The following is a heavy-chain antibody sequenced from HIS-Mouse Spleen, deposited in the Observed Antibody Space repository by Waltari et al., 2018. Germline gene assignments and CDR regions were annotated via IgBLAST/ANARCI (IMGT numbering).Heavy chain of an antibody. Sequence: QLQLQESGPGLVKPSEPLSLTCTVPGGSIRSRSYYWGWIRQPPGKGLEWIGSIYYSGSTYYNPSLKSRVTISVDTSKNQFSLKLSSVTAADTAVYYCAREIPYSSSWYDWYFDLWGRGTLVTVSS. D-gene: IGHD6-13*01. V-gene: IGHV4-39*07. CDR1: GGSIRSRSYY. J-gene: IGHJ2*01. CDR2: IYYSGST. CDR3: AREIPYSSSWYDWYFDL.